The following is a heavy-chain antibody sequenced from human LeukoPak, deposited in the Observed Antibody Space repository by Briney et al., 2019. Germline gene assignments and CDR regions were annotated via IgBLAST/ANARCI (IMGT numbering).Heavy chain of an antibody. J-gene: IGHJ3*02. Sequence: GASVKVSCKASGYPFTSYAISWVRQAPGQGLEWMGWITTYNDNTNYAQKLQGRVTITADKSTSTAYMELSSLRSEDTAVYYCARGVGYYYDSSATEYAFDIWGQGTMVTVSS. CDR2: ITTYNDNT. V-gene: IGHV1-18*01. D-gene: IGHD3-22*01. CDR1: GYPFTSYA. CDR3: ARGVGYYYDSSATEYAFDI.